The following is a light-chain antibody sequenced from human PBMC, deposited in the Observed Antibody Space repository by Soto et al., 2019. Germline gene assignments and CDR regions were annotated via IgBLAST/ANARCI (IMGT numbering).Light chain of an antibody. J-gene: IGLJ2*01. CDR1: STDVGNYNL. V-gene: IGLV2-23*02. CDR2: EVT. CDR3: CSYAATSPVV. Sequence: QSVLTQPASVSGSPGQSITISCTGTSTDVGNYNLVSWYQQHPGKAPKLLIYEVTKRPSGVSNRFSGSKSGNTASLTISGLQAEDEADYSCCSYAATSPVVFGGGTKVTVL.